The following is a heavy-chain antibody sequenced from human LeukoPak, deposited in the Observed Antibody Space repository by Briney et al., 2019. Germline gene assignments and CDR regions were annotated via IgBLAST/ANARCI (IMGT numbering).Heavy chain of an antibody. V-gene: IGHV4-39*01. D-gene: IGHD5-18*01. CDR3: ASLRERSYYTRGFDY. CDR1: GGSISSSSYY. J-gene: IGHJ4*02. Sequence: QPSETLSLTCTVSGGSISSSSYYWGWIRQHPGKGLEWIGSIYYSGSTYYNSSLKSRVTISVDTSKNQFSLKLSSVTAADTAVYYCASLRERSYYTRGFDYWGQGSLVTVSS. CDR2: IYYSGST.